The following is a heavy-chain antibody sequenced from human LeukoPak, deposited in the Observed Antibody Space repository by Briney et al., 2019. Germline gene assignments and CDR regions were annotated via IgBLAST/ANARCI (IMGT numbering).Heavy chain of an antibody. CDR1: GFTFSSYS. CDR2: ISSSSSYI. D-gene: IGHD3/OR15-3a*01. Sequence: GGPLRLSCAASGFTFSSYSMNWVRQAPGKGLEWVSSISSSSSYIYYADSVKGRFTISRDNAKNSLYLQMNSLRAEDTAVYYCATLIFFNYYMDVWGKGTTVTVSS. V-gene: IGHV3-21*01. CDR3: ATLIFFNYYMDV. J-gene: IGHJ6*03.